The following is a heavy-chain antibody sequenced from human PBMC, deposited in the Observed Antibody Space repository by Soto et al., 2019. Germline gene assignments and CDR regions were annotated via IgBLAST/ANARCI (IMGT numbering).Heavy chain of an antibody. CDR2: IPQDGVDG. CDR3: ARDHLILPAHDFFYGSDV. D-gene: IGHD2-21*02. CDR1: GFTFSMYS. V-gene: IGHV3-7*03. Sequence: GGSLRLSCEVSGFTFSMYSMSWVRQSPGKGLEWVAKIPQDGVDGHYADSVKGRFTISRDNGKNSLYLQLNNLRAEDTAVYYCARDHLILPAHDFFYGSDVWGRGATVAVSS. J-gene: IGHJ6*02.